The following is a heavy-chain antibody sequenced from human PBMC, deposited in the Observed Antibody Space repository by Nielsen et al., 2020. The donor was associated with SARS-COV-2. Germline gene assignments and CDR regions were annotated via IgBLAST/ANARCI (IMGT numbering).Heavy chain of an antibody. D-gene: IGHD3-10*01. CDR1: GGPMHNYY. CDR3: ARGYYNVDY. J-gene: IGHJ4*02. V-gene: IGHV4-59*01. CDR2: IFYNGRT. Sequence: SETLSLTCSVSGGPMHNYYWNWIRQPPGKGLEWIGYIFYNGRTNYSPSLKSRVTMSVDTSKKRFSLELTAVTAADTAIYYCARGYYNVDYWGQGTLVNVSS.